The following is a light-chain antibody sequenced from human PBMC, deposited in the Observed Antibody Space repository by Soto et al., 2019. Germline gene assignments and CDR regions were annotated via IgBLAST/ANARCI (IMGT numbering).Light chain of an antibody. CDR3: QVWDSSGDHRVV. Sequence: SYELTQPPSVSVAPGKTASITCGGDDIRSKSVHWYQQRPGQAPVVVMHHDSDRPSEIPERFSGSNVGNAATLTISRVEAGDEADYFCQVWDSSGDHRVVFGGGTKLTVL. V-gene: IGLV3-21*04. J-gene: IGLJ2*01. CDR2: HDS. CDR1: DIRSKS.